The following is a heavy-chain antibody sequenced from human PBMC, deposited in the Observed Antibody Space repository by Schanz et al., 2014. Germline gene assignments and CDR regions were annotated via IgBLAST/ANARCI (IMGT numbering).Heavy chain of an antibody. J-gene: IGHJ6*04. CDR1: GYTLSAYS. D-gene: IGHD3-10*01. CDR3: ARAKRFGDMDV. CDR2: IIPSLGLA. Sequence: QVQLVQSGAEVKKPGSSVKVSCKASGYTLSAYSLHWVRQAPGQGLEWMGRIIPSLGLAKYEQKFQDKVTITADTSTTTAYMELSSLRSEDTAVYYCARAKRFGDMDVWGKGTPVTVSS. V-gene: IGHV1-69*02.